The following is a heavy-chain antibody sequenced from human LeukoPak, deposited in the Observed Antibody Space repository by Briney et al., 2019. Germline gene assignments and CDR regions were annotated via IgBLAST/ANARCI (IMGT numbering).Heavy chain of an antibody. CDR3: ARGRRELIGGRLYYMDV. V-gene: IGHV4-34*01. Sequence: SETLSLTCAVYGGSFTGYYWSWIRQPPGEGLEWIGEIHPNGRTNYNPSLKSRVATSVDTSKNEFSLKLSSVTAADTAVYYCARGRRELIGGRLYYMDVWGKGTTVTVSS. D-gene: IGHD1-26*01. CDR1: GGSFTGYY. CDR2: IHPNGRT. J-gene: IGHJ6*03.